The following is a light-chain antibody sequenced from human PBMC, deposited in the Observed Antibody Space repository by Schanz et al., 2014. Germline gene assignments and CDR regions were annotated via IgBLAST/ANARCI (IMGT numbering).Light chain of an antibody. CDR1: QSVARSY. Sequence: EIVLTQSPGTLSLSPGERATLSCRASQSVARSYLAWYQQKPGQAPRLLIYGAYSRAAGIPDRFSGSGSGTDFTLTISSLEPEDFAVYYCQLRRTFGPGTKVDIK. CDR3: QLRRT. J-gene: IGKJ3*01. V-gene: IGKV3D-20*02. CDR2: GAY.